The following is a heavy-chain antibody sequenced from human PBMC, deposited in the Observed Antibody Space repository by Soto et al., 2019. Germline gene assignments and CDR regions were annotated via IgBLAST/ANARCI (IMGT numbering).Heavy chain of an antibody. CDR2: VSYDGDVK. V-gene: IGHV3-30*18. Sequence: QVQLVESGGGVVQPGRSLRLSCVASGFTFTNYGMHWVRQAPGKGLEWVAVVSYDGDVKYYADSVKGRFTISRDNFKNTLYLQMNSLRPEDTAVYYCAKDIALVRGVIIDMDVWGQGTTVTVSS. CDR1: GFTFTNYG. J-gene: IGHJ6*02. D-gene: IGHD3-10*01. CDR3: AKDIALVRGVIIDMDV.